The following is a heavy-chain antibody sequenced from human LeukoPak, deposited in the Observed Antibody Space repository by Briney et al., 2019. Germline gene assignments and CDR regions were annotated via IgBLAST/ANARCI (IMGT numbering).Heavy chain of an antibody. CDR1: GYTFTSDY. CDR2: INPSGGST. CDR3: AREFIRAFDY. D-gene: IGHD3-16*01. V-gene: IGHV1-46*01. Sequence: ASVKVSCKASGYTFTSDYMHWVRQAPGQGLEWMGIINPSGGSTSYAQKFQGRVTVTRDTSTSTVYMELSSLRSEDTAVYYCAREFIRAFDYWGQGTLVTVSS. J-gene: IGHJ4*02.